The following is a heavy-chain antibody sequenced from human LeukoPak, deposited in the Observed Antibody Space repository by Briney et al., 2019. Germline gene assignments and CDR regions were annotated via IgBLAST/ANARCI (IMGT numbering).Heavy chain of an antibody. D-gene: IGHD1-26*01. V-gene: IGHV3-9*03. CDR3: AKASYSGSYYYFDY. Sequence: GGSLRLSCAASGFSFSSFWMNWVRQAPGKGLEWVSGISWNSGSIGYADSVKGRFTISSDNAKNSLYLQMNSLRAEDMALYYCAKASYSGSYYYFDYWGQGTLVTVSS. CDR2: ISWNSGSI. J-gene: IGHJ4*02. CDR1: GFSFSSFW.